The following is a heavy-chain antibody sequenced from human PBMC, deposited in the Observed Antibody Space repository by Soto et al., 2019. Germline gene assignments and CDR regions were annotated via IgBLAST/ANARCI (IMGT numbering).Heavy chain of an antibody. V-gene: IGHV1-18*01. J-gene: IGHJ4*02. CDR1: GYTFRNFG. CDR2: ISAYNANA. CDR3: ARENSYFDD. Sequence: QIQLLQSGAEVKKPGASVKVTCKASGYTFRNFGISWVRQAPGQGLEWMGWISAYNANANHAQKFQGRLTMTADTSTRTDYMELRSLRSDDTAVYYCARENSYFDDWGQGTLVTVSS.